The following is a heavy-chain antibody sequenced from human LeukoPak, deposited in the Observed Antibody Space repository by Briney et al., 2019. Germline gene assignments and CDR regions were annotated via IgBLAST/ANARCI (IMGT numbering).Heavy chain of an antibody. CDR1: GGSIISYY. J-gene: IGHJ6*03. CDR3: ARKSIAAPDYYYYYMDV. D-gene: IGHD6-6*01. Sequence: SETLSLTCSVSGGSIISYYWSWIRQSPVKGLEWIGYIYYTGITNYNPSLKSRVTISVDTSKNQFSLKLTSVTAADTAVYYCARKSIAAPDYYYYYMDVWGKGTTVTVSS. V-gene: IGHV4-59*08. CDR2: IYYTGIT.